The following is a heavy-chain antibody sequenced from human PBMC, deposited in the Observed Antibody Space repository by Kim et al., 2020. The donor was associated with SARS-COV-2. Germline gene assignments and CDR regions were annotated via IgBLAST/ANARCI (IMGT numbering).Heavy chain of an antibody. CDR3: AKDVYRWDFDY. CDR2: IGNSDETT. V-gene: IGHV3-23*01. J-gene: IGHJ4*02. CDR1: GFTFTRNA. D-gene: IGHD6-19*01. Sequence: GGSLRLSCAASGFTFTRNAMAWVRQAPGKGLQWVSAIGNSDETTYADSVKGRFTISRDTSKNTLYLQMNGLRAEDTAIYYCAKDVYRWDFDYWGRGTLVT.